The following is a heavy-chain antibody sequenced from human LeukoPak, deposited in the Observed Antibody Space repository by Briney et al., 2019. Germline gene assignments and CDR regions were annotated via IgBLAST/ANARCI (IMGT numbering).Heavy chain of an antibody. V-gene: IGHV4-59*01. D-gene: IGHD1-26*01. CDR3: ARGGTVRNGMDV. CDR1: GVSISSYY. Sequence: SETLSLTCAVSGVSISSYYWSWIRQPPGKGLEWVGYIYYSGSTNYNPSLKSRVTISVDTSRNQFSLKLRSVTAADTAVYYCARGGTVRNGMDVWGQGTTVTVSS. CDR2: IYYSGST. J-gene: IGHJ6*02.